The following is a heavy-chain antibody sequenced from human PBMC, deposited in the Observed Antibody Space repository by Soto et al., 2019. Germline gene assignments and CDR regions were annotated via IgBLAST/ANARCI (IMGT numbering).Heavy chain of an antibody. CDR3: ARDLVGRAIPGYNWLDS. Sequence: GGSLRLSCVASGLTVSGKKYMAWVRQAPGKGPEWVSGVYDLDGTYYADSVRGRFTISRDNSKNTVYLQMNSLRAEDTAVYFCARDLVGRAIPGYNWLDSWGQGTPVTVS. CDR2: VYDLDGT. J-gene: IGHJ5*01. D-gene: IGHD2-2*02. CDR1: GLTVSGKKY. V-gene: IGHV3-66*01.